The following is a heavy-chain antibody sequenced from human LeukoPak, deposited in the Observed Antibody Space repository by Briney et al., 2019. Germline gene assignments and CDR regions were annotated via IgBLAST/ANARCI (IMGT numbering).Heavy chain of an antibody. CDR1: GFTFSSYA. Sequence: GGSLRLSCAASGFTFSSYAMHWVRQAPGKGLEWVAVISYDGSNKYYADSVKGRFTISRDNSKNTLYLQMNSLRAEDTAVYYCARPRRDGYSRFYFDYWGQGTLVTVSS. CDR3: ARPRRDGYSRFYFDY. V-gene: IGHV3-30-3*01. CDR2: ISYDGSNK. J-gene: IGHJ4*02. D-gene: IGHD5-24*01.